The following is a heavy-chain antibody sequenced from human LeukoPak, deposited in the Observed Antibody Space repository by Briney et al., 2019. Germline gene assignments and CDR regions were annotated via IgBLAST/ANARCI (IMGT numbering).Heavy chain of an antibody. D-gene: IGHD3-22*01. Sequence: ASVNVSCKASGYTFTSYGISWVRQAPGQGLEWMGWISAYNGNTNYAQKLQGRVTMTTDTSTSTAYMELRSLRSDDTAVYYCARVEDYYDSSGYYFTPDYWGQGTLVTVSS. CDR1: GYTFTSYG. J-gene: IGHJ4*02. CDR2: ISAYNGNT. V-gene: IGHV1-18*01. CDR3: ARVEDYYDSSGYYFTPDY.